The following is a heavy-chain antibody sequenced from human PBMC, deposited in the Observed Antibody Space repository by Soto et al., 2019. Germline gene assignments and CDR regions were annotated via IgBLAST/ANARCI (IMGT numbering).Heavy chain of an antibody. CDR1: GFTFTDYH. Sequence: GGSLRLSCEASGFTFTDYHMSWVRQAPGKGLEWVALISETGSHTAYAESVKGRFTISRDNARPSVFLQMNSLRSDDTAVYFCARSLRATSPLTFWGQGTPVTVSS. CDR2: ISETGSHT. V-gene: IGHV3-11*06. CDR3: ARSLRATSPLTF. D-gene: IGHD7-27*01. J-gene: IGHJ4*02.